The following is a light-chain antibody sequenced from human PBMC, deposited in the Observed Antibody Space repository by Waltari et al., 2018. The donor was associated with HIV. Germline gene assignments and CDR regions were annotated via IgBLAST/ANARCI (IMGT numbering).Light chain of an antibody. CDR3: QTWGMGIVV. CDR2: LNSDGSH. CDR1: SEHSNFA. V-gene: IGLV4-69*01. Sequence: QLILTQSTSASASPGASVKLTCTLSSEHSNFAIAWLQQQPEKGPRYLMKLNSDGSHTKGDGIPDRFSGSSSGAERYLSISSLHSDDEADYYCQTWGMGIVVFGGGTKLTVL. J-gene: IGLJ3*02.